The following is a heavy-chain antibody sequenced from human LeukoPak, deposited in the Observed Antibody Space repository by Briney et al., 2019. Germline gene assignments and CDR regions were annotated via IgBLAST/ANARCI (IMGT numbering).Heavy chain of an antibody. J-gene: IGHJ3*02. CDR2: IRQDGSQK. Sequence: GGSLRLSCAASGFTFSSYWMSWVRQAPGKGLEWVATIRQDGSQKYYVDSVKGRFTISRDNAKNSLYLQMNSLRAEDTAVYYCAREQWLFQSDAFDIWGQGTMVTVSS. D-gene: IGHD6-19*01. CDR1: GFTFSSYW. V-gene: IGHV3-7*01. CDR3: AREQWLFQSDAFDI.